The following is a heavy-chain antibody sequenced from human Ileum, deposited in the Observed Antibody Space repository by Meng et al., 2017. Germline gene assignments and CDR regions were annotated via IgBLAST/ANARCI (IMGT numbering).Heavy chain of an antibody. CDR1: VDSIGGRDW. CDR3: VRNEGYSLGD. CDR2: ISHESGRT. J-gene: IGHJ4*02. V-gene: IGHV4-4*03. Sequence: HLLERGPGLWKPRGPLPLTCAAAVDSIGGRDWWSWVRQPPGKGLEWIVEISHESGRTNYNPSLKSRVTISLDKSKNQFSLNLNSVTAADTAVYYCVRNEGYSLGDWGQGTLVTVSS. D-gene: IGHD2-21*01.